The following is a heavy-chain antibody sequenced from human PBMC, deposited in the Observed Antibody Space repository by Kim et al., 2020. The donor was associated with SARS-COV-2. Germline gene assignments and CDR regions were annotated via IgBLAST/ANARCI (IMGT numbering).Heavy chain of an antibody. J-gene: IGHJ6*02. Sequence: GGSLRLSCAASGFTFSNAWMSWVRQAPGKGLEWVGRIKSKTDGGTTDYAAPVKGRFTISRDDSKNTLYLQMNSLKTEDTAVYYCTTDTGYCSGGSCRDNYYYYYGMDVWGQGTTVTVSS. CDR1: GFTFSNAW. V-gene: IGHV3-15*01. CDR3: TTDTGYCSGGSCRDNYYYYYGMDV. CDR2: IKSKTDGGTT. D-gene: IGHD2-15*01.